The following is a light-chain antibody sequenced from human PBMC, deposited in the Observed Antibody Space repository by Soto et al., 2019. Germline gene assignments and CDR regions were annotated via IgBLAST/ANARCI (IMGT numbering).Light chain of an antibody. Sequence: EIVMTQSPATLSVSPGERATLSCRASQSVSSNLAWYQQRPGQAPRLLIYDASTRATGIPARFSGSGSGTEFTLTISSLQSEDFVVSYCQQYNIWPRTFGQGTKV. CDR3: QQYNIWPRT. CDR1: QSVSSN. CDR2: DAS. V-gene: IGKV3-15*01. J-gene: IGKJ1*01.